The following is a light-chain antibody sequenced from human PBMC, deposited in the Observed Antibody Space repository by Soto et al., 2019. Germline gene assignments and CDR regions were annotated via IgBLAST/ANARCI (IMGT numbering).Light chain of an antibody. Sequence: EILLAQSRCSLCLSPGGIATLSCRASQSVSSYLAWYQQKPGQAPRLLIYDASNRATGIPARFSGSGSGTDFTLTISSLEPEDFAVYYCQQRSNWPPKITFGPGTKVDIK. V-gene: IGKV3-11*01. J-gene: IGKJ3*01. CDR2: DAS. CDR3: QQRSNWPPKIT. CDR1: QSVSSY.